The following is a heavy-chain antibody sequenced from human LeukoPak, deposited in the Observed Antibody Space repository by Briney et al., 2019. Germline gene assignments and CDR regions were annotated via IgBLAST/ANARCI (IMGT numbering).Heavy chain of an antibody. CDR1: GFTFSSYA. D-gene: IGHD3-9*01. CDR2: ISGSGGST. J-gene: IGHJ4*02. V-gene: IGHV3-23*01. Sequence: GGSLRLSCAASGFTFSSYAMSWVRQAPGKGLEWVSAISGSGGSTYYADSVKGRFIISRDNSKNTLYLQMNSLRAEDTAVYYCAKDLGGEKYYDILTGYGMLDYWGQGTLVTVSS. CDR3: AKDLGGEKYYDILTGYGMLDY.